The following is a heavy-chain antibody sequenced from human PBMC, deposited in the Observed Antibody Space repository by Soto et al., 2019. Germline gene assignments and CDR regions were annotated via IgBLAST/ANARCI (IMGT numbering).Heavy chain of an antibody. D-gene: IGHD3-10*01. V-gene: IGHV3-15*07. Sequence: GGSLRLSCAASGFTFSNAWMNWVRQAPGKGLEWVGRIKSKTDGGTTDYAAPVKGRFTISRDDSKNTLYLQMNSLKTEDTAVYYCTTGKHYYGSGRPIIIWFDPWGQGTLVTVSS. CDR1: GFTFSNAW. CDR2: IKSKTDGGTT. CDR3: TTGKHYYGSGRPIIIWFDP. J-gene: IGHJ5*02.